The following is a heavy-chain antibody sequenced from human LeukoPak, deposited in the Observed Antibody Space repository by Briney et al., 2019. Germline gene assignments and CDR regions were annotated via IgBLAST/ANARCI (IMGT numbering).Heavy chain of an antibody. CDR2: ISGSGGST. CDR1: GFTFSSYA. J-gene: IGHJ6*02. V-gene: IGHV3-23*01. CDR3: ARDQGDLVVLPAYLFYYGMDV. D-gene: IGHD2-2*01. Sequence: GSLRLSCAASGFTFSSYAMSWVRQAPGKGLEWVSAISGSGGSTYYADSVKGRFTISRDNSKNTLYLQMNSLRAEDTAVYYCARDQGDLVVLPAYLFYYGMDVWGQGTTVTVSS.